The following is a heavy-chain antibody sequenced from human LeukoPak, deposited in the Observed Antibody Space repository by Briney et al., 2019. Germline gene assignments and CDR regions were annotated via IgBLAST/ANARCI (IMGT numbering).Heavy chain of an antibody. Sequence: GGSLRLSCAASGFTFSSYGLHWVRQAPGRGLEWVAFIRYDGNNKYYADSVKGRFTISRDNSKNTLYLQMNSLRTEDTAVYYCAKGTVGTYEIDYWGQGTLVTVSS. J-gene: IGHJ4*02. CDR1: GFTFSSYG. CDR3: AKGTVGTYEIDY. D-gene: IGHD1-26*01. V-gene: IGHV3-30*02. CDR2: IRYDGNNK.